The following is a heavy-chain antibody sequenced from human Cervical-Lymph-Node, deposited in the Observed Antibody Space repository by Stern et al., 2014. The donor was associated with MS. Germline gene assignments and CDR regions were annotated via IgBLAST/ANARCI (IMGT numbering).Heavy chain of an antibody. D-gene: IGHD3-9*01. CDR3: ARHFDWLLGAEDYGMDV. CDR2: IIPIFGVM. CDR1: GGTFRSYG. Sequence: DQLVESGAEVKQPGSSVNVSCKASGGTFRSYGFSWGRQAPGQGLEWMGGIIPIFGVMNYEQKYQGRVTIIADESTNTVYMELSSLGSEDTAVYYCARHFDWLLGAEDYGMDVWGQGTTVTVSS. J-gene: IGHJ6*02. V-gene: IGHV1-69*01.